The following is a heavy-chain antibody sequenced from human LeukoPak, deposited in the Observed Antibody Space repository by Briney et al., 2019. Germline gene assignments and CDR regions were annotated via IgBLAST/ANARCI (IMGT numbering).Heavy chain of an antibody. V-gene: IGHV3-53*05. D-gene: IGHD6-19*01. CDR2: IYSGGNT. CDR1: GLPVRSNY. J-gene: IGHJ4*02. Sequence: PVGALSLSCAGSGLPVRSNYMSWVRQAPGEGVEGGADIYSGGNTYYADSVKGRFTISRDNSKNTLYLQMNSLRAEDTAVYYCARKVEYSSGWLYFDYWGQGTLVTVSS. CDR3: ARKVEYSSGWLYFDY.